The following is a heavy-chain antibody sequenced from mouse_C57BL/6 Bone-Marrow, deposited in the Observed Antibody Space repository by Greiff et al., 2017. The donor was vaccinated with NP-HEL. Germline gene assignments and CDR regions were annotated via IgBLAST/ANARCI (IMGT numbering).Heavy chain of an antibody. D-gene: IGHD4-1*01. V-gene: IGHV6-3*01. CDR2: IRLKSDNYAT. CDR1: GFTFSNYW. J-gene: IGHJ4*01. Sequence: EVKVEESGGGLVQPGGSMKLSCVASGFTFSNYWMNWVRQSPEKGLEWVAPIRLKSDNYATHYAESVKGRFTISRDDSKSIVNLQMSNVRAEDTGIYYCPGHWDLYYAVDYWGQGTTVTVSS. CDR3: PGHWDLYYAVDY.